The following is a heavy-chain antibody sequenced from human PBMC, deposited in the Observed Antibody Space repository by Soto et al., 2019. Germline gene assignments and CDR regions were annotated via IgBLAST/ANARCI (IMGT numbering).Heavy chain of an antibody. Sequence: KTSETLSLTCTVSGGSISSYYWSWIRQPPGKGLEWIGYIYYSGSTNYNPSLKSRVTISVDTSKNQFSLKLSSVTAADTAVYYCARGIPYYDFWSGPAENYYYYGMDVWGQGTTVTVSS. CDR3: ARGIPYYDFWSGPAENYYYYGMDV. V-gene: IGHV4-59*01. CDR2: IYYSGST. D-gene: IGHD3-3*01. J-gene: IGHJ6*02. CDR1: GGSISSYY.